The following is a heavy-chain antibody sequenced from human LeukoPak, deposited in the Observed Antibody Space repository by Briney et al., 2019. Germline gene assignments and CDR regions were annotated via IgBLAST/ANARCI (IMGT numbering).Heavy chain of an antibody. V-gene: IGHV3-23*01. J-gene: IGHJ3*02. CDR2: ISGSGGST. CDR3: AKGGDYPYDAFGI. D-gene: IGHD4-17*01. Sequence: GGSLRLSCAASGFTFSSYAMSWVRQAPGKGLKWVSAISGSGGSTYYADSVKGRFTISRDNSKNTLYLQMNSLKAEDTAVYYCAKGGDYPYDAFGIWAKGQWSPSLQ. CDR1: GFTFSSYA.